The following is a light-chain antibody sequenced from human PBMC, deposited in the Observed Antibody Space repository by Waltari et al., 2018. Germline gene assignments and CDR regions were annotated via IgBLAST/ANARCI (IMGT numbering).Light chain of an antibody. CDR3: QQLLSYPLT. CDR2: AAS. CDR1: PDISSY. Sequence: DIQLTQSPSFLSTSVGDRVTITCRANPDISSYLACYQQKPGKAPKLLISAASTLQSAVPSRFSGSGSGTEFTLTISSLQSEDIATYYCQQLLSYPLTFGGGTKVEIK. J-gene: IGKJ4*01. V-gene: IGKV1-9*01.